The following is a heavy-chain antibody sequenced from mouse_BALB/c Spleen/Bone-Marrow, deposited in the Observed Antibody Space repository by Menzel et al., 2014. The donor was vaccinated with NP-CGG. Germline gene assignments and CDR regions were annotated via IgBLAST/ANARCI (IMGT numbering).Heavy chain of an antibody. CDR3: AREPHYYAMDY. Sequence: VKLQESGPGLVAPSQSLSITCTVSGFSLTGYGVNWVRQPPGKGLEWLGMIWGDGSTDYNSALKSRLSISKDNSKSQVFLKKNSLQTDDTARYYCAREPHYYAMDYWGQGTSVTVSS. CDR2: IWGDGST. V-gene: IGHV2-6-7*01. CDR1: GFSLTGYG. J-gene: IGHJ4*01.